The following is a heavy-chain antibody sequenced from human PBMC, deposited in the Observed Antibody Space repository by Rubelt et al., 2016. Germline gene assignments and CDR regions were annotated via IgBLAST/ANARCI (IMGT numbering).Heavy chain of an antibody. CDR3: ANGGDPDIVVVPANYYFDY. V-gene: IGHV3-23*04. CDR1: GFTFSSYA. J-gene: IGHJ4*02. CDR2: ISGSGGST. D-gene: IGHD2-2*01. Sequence: EVQLVESGGGLVQPGGSLRLSCAASGFTFSSYAMSWVRQAPGKGLEWVSAISGSGGSTYYADSVKGRFTISRDNSKNTLYLEMNSLRAEDTAVYYCANGGDPDIVVVPANYYFDYWGQGTLVTVSS.